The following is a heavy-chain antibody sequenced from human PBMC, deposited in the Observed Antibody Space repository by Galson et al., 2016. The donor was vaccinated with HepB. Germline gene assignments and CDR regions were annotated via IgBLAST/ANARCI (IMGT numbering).Heavy chain of an antibody. CDR2: IKQDESEK. CDR3: ARDKRLWLVWDT. CDR1: GFTFTSFW. J-gene: IGHJ5*02. Sequence: SLRLSCATSGFTFTSFWMSWVRQAPGKGLEWVASIKQDESEKYYGDAVKGRFTISRDNAKNSLYLQMDSLRAEDTAVYYCARDKRLWLVWDTWGQGTLVIVSA. V-gene: IGHV3-7*03. D-gene: IGHD5-18*01.